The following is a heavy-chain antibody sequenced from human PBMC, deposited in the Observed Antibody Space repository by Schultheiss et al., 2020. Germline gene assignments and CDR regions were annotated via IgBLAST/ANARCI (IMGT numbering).Heavy chain of an antibody. CDR3: ARDGESGVGATYTFDS. V-gene: IGHV1-2*02. CDR2: INPNRGGT. D-gene: IGHD1-26*01. Sequence: ASVKVSCKASGYIFTDYYIHWVRQAPGQGLEWMGWINPNRGGTNYAPKFQGRVTMTRDTSISTAYMEMSRLRSDDTAVYYCARDGESGVGATYTFDSWGQGTLVTVSS. CDR1: GYIFTDYY. J-gene: IGHJ4*02.